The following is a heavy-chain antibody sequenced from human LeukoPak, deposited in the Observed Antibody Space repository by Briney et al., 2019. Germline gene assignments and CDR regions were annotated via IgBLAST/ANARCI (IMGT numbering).Heavy chain of an antibody. D-gene: IGHD2-2*01. J-gene: IGHJ5*02. CDR3: AGLPAARNNWFDP. CDR2: INPNSGGT. CDR1: GYTFTGYY. Sequence: GASVKVSCKASGYTFTGYYMHWVRQAPGQGLEWMGWINPNSGGTNYAQKFQGRVTMTRDTSISTAYMELSRLRSDDTAVYYCAGLPAARNNWFDPWGQGTLVTVSS. V-gene: IGHV1-2*02.